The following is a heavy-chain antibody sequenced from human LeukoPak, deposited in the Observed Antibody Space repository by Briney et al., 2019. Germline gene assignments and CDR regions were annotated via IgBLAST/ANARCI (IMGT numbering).Heavy chain of an antibody. V-gene: IGHV4-38-2*01. J-gene: IGHJ4*02. CDR1: GFSISSGYY. CDR2: IYHSGST. CDR3: ARGWNWNRPYYFDY. D-gene: IGHD1-1*01. Sequence: PSETLSLTCAVSGFSISSGYYWDWIRQPPGKGLEWIGSIYHSGSTYYNPSLKSRVTISVDTSKNQFSLKLSSVTAADTAVYYCARGWNWNRPYYFDYWGQGTLVSVSS.